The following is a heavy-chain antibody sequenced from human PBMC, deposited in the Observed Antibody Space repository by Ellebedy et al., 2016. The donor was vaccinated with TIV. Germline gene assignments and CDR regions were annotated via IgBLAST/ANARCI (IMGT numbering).Heavy chain of an antibody. CDR2: LIGSGADT. V-gene: IGHV3-23*01. J-gene: IGHJ4*02. Sequence: PGGSLRLSCAASGFTFINCGMDWVRQAPGKGLEWVSGLIGSGADTYYADSVKGRFTISRDNSKNTLYLQMNSLRVEDTAVYYGAKEAGSGWYEPFDDWGQGTLVTVSS. CDR3: AKEAGSGWYEPFDD. CDR1: GFTFINCG. D-gene: IGHD6-19*01.